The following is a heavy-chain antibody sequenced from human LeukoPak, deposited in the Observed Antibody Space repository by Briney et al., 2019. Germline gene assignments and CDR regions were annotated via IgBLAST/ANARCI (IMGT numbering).Heavy chain of an antibody. Sequence: SETLSLTCTVSAYSISNGYYWGWIRQPPGQGLEWIGSIYHSGNTYCTPSLKSRVTISVDTSKNQISLNLTSVSAADTAVYYCTRADYSSSWSHYYYFMDVWGRGTTVTVSS. CDR3: TRADYSSSWSHYYYFMDV. CDR2: IYHSGNT. CDR1: AYSISNGYY. D-gene: IGHD6-13*01. V-gene: IGHV4-38-2*02. J-gene: IGHJ6*03.